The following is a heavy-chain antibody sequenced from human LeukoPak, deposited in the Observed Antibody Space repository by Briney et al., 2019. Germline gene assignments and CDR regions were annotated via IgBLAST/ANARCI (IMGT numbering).Heavy chain of an antibody. CDR2: ISAYNGNT. CDR3: ARNNREYHTYYYYYMDV. J-gene: IGHJ6*03. CDR1: GYTFTSYG. D-gene: IGHD2-2*01. V-gene: IGHV1-18*01. Sequence: ASVKVSCKASGYTFTSYGISWVRQAPGQGLEWMGWISAYNGNTNYAQKFQGRVTITADESTSTAYMELSSLRSEDTAVYYCARNNREYHTYYYYYMDVWGKGTTVTISS.